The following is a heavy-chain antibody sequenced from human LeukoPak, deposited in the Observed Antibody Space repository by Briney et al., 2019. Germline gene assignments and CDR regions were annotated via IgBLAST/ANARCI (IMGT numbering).Heavy chain of an antibody. D-gene: IGHD3-22*01. J-gene: IGHJ6*04. CDR1: GYTFTGYY. CDR2: INPNSGGT. CDR3: ARVVLDSSGYRGVDV. V-gene: IGHV1-2*06. Sequence: ASVKVSCKASGYTFTGYYMHWVRQAPGQGLEWMGRINPNSGGTNYAQKFQGRVTMTRDTSISTAYMELSRLRFDDTAVYYCARVVLDSSGYRGVDVWGKGTTVTVSS.